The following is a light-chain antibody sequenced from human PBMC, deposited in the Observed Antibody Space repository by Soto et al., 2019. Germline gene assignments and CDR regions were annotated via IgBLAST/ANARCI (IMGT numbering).Light chain of an antibody. J-gene: IGKJ1*01. CDR2: KAS. Sequence: DIHMTHSPSTLSGSVGDRVTITCRASQTISSWLAWYQQKPGKAPKLLIYKASTLKSGVPSRFSGSGSGTEFTLTISSLQPDDFATYYCQHYNSYSEAFGQGTKV. V-gene: IGKV1-5*03. CDR1: QTISSW. CDR3: QHYNSYSEA.